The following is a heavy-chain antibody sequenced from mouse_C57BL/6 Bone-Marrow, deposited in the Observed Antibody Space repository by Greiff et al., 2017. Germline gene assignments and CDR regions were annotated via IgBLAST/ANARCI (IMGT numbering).Heavy chain of an antibody. J-gene: IGHJ1*03. V-gene: IGHV5-4*03. CDR1: GFTFSSYA. Sequence: EVKLVESGGGLAKPGGSLKLSCAASGFTFSSYAMSWVRQTPEKRLEWVATISDGGSYTYYPDNVKGRFTISRDNAKNNLYLQMSHLKSEDTAMYYCARSLYGSSFYWYFDVWGTGTTVTVSS. CDR2: ISDGGSYT. CDR3: ARSLYGSSFYWYFDV. D-gene: IGHD1-1*01.